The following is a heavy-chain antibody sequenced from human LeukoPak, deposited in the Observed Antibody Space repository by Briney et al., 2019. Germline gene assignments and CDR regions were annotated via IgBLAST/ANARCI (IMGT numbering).Heavy chain of an antibody. CDR3: ARDVVNYWSFDL. D-gene: IGHD2/OR15-2a*01. J-gene: IGHJ2*01. CDR1: GGSKSSGGYS. V-gene: IGHV4-30-2*01. Sequence: SQTLSLTCAVSGGSKSSGGYSWSWIRQPPGKGLEWIGYIYHSGSTSYNPSLKSRVTISLDRSKNQFSLNLTSVTAADTAVYDCARDVVNYWSFDLWGRGTLVTVSS. CDR2: IYHSGST.